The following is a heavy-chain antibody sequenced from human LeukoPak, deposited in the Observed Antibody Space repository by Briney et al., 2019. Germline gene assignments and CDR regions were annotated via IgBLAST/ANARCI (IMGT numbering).Heavy chain of an antibody. CDR2: ISSSGTT. CDR3: AREWSF. CDR1: GGSINSDNYY. V-gene: IGHV4-61*02. D-gene: IGHD3-10*01. Sequence: PSQTLSITCTVSGGSINSDNYYWNWIRQPAGKGLEWIGRISSSGTTNYNPSLNSRVTISLDTSKNQFSLMLNSVTAADTAVYYCAREWSFWGQGTKVTVSS. J-gene: IGHJ3*01.